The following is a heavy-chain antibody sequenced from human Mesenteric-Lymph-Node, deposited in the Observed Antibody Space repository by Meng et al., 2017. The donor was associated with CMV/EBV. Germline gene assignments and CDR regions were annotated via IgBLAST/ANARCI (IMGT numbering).Heavy chain of an antibody. CDR1: GGTFSSYA. V-gene: IGHV1-18*01. Sequence: ASVKVSCKASGGTFSSYAISWVRQAPGQGLEWMGWISAYNGNTNYAQKVQDRVTMTTDTSTSTAYMELRSLGSNDTAVYYCARGGAYCSSTSCYPLGSYSYYGMDVWGQGTTVTVSS. D-gene: IGHD2-2*01. J-gene: IGHJ6*02. CDR2: ISAYNGNT. CDR3: ARGGAYCSSTSCYPLGSYSYYGMDV.